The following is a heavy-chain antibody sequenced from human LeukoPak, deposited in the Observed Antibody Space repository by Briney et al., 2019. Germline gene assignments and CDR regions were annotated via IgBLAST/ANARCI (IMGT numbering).Heavy chain of an antibody. CDR2: INPNSGGT. D-gene: IGHD1-26*01. CDR1: GYTFTGYY. CDR3: ATEKGRWELPDY. Sequence: ASVKVSCKASGYTFTGYYIHWVRHAPGQGLEWMGWINPNSGGTNYAQKFQGRVTMTRDTSISTAYMELSRLRSDDTAVYYCATEKGRWELPDYWGQGTLVTVSS. V-gene: IGHV1-2*02. J-gene: IGHJ4*02.